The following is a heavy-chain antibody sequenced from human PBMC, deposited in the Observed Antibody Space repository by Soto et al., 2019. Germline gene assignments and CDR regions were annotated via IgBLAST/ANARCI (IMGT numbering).Heavy chain of an antibody. CDR3: ARDEGGYDILTGYYKAHHFDQ. J-gene: IGHJ4*02. CDR1: GYTFGHFY. CDR2: ISPHNRNT. Sequence: ASVKVSCKASGYTFGHFYITWVRQAPGQGLEWMGAISPHNRNTNYAEKFRGRVTMTTDTSTTTAYMELRSLRSDDTAVYYCARDEGGYDILTGYYKAHHFDQWGQGALVTRLL. D-gene: IGHD3-9*01. V-gene: IGHV1-18*01.